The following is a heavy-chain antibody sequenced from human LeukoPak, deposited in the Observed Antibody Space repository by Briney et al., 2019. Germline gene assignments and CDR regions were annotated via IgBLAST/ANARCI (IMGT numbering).Heavy chain of an antibody. J-gene: IGHJ6*02. CDR1: GGSISSYY. V-gene: IGHV4-59*01. D-gene: IGHD3-10*01. CDR3: ARGERRITMVRGVIKYYYGLDV. CDR2: VYYSGST. Sequence: PSETLSLTCTDSGGSISSYYWSWIRQPPGKGLEWIGYVYYSGSTNYNPSLKSRVTISVDTSKNQFSLKLSSVTAADTAVYYCARGERRITMVRGVIKYYYGLDVWGQGTTVTVSS.